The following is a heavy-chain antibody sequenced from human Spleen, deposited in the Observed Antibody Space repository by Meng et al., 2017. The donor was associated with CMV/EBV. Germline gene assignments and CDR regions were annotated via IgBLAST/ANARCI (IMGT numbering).Heavy chain of an antibody. V-gene: IGHV1-69*05. Sequence: SCKASGGTFSSYAISWVRQAPGQGLEWMGGIIPIFGTANYAQKFQGRVTITTDESTSTAYMELSSLRSEDTAVYYCAILRFRTDWFDPWGQGTLVTVSS. CDR2: IIPIFGTA. CDR3: AILRFRTDWFDP. D-gene: IGHD3-3*01. CDR1: GGTFSSYA. J-gene: IGHJ5*02.